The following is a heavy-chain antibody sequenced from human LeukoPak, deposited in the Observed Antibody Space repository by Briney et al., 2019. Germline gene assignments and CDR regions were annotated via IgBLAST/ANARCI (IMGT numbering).Heavy chain of an antibody. CDR1: GFTFSDYY. CDR2: ISSSGSTI. CDR3: AKGSGPLRFDY. V-gene: IGHV3-11*04. J-gene: IGHJ4*02. Sequence: GGSLRLSCAASGFTFSDYYMSWIRQAPGKGLEWVSYISSSGSTIYYADSVKGRFTISRDNSKNTLYLQMNSLRAEDTAVYYCAKGSGPLRFDYWGQGTLVTVSS. D-gene: IGHD3-3*01.